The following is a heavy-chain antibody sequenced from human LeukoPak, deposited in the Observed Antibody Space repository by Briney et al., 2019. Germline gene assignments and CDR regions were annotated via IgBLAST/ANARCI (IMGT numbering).Heavy chain of an antibody. CDR3: ASFRYYYDSSGYCAFDI. J-gene: IGHJ3*02. CDR1: GYTFTSYD. Sequence: GASVKVSCKASGYTFTSYDINWVRQATGQGLEWMGWMNPNSGNTGYAQKFQGRVTITRNTSISTAYMELSSLRSEDTAVYYCASFRYYYDSSGYCAFDIWGQGTMVTVSS. D-gene: IGHD3-22*01. CDR2: MNPNSGNT. V-gene: IGHV1-8*03.